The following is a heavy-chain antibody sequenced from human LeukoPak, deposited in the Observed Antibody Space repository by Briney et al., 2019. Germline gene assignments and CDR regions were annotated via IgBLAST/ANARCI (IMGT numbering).Heavy chain of an antibody. J-gene: IGHJ4*02. D-gene: IGHD2-21*02. V-gene: IGHV4-59*01. Sequence: SETLSLTCTVSGGSISSYYWSWIRQPPGKGLGWIGYIYYSGSTNYNPSLKSRVTISVDTSKNQFSLKLSSVTAADTAVYYCARVGVAYCGGDCYSYYFDYWGQGTLVTVSS. CDR2: IYYSGST. CDR3: ARVGVAYCGGDCYSYYFDY. CDR1: GGSISSYY.